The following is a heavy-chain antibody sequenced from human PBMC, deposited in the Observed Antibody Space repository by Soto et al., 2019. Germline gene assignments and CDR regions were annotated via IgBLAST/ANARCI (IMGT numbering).Heavy chain of an antibody. Sequence: QVQLVQSGAEVKKPGSSVKVSCKASGGTFSSYAISWVRQAPGQGLEWMGGIIPIFGTANYAQKFQGRVTITADESTSTAYMELSSLRSEDTAGYYCARGVGDIGGVPAAIWFDPWGQGTLVTVSS. V-gene: IGHV1-69*01. J-gene: IGHJ5*02. CDR2: IIPIFGTA. CDR3: ARGVGDIGGVPAAIWFDP. CDR1: GGTFSSYA. D-gene: IGHD2-2*01.